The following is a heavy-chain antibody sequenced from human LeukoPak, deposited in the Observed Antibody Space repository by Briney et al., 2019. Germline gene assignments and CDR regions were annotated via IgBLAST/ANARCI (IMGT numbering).Heavy chain of an antibody. D-gene: IGHD6-13*01. CDR1: GFTFDDYA. J-gene: IGHJ4*02. V-gene: IGHV3-9*01. CDR2: ISWNSGSI. CDR3: ARASRSAVADFDY. Sequence: GGSLRLSCAASGFTFDDYAMHWVRQAPGKGLEWVSGISWNSGSIGYADSVKGRFTISRDNAKNSLYLQMNSLRAEDTALYYCARASRSAVADFDYWGQGTLVTVSS.